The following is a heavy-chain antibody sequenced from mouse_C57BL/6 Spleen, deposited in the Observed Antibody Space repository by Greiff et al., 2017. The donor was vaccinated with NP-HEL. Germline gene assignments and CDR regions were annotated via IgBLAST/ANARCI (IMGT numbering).Heavy chain of an antibody. Sequence: VQLQQPGAELVRPGTSVKLSCKASGYTFTSYWMHWVKQRPGQGLEWIGLIDPSDGYTNYNQKFKGKATLTVDTSSSTAYMQLSSLTSEDSAVYDCASYDGGSTDWYFDVWGTGTTVTVSS. CDR1: GYTFTSYW. J-gene: IGHJ1*03. V-gene: IGHV1-59*01. D-gene: IGHD1-1*01. CDR3: ASYDGGSTDWYFDV. CDR2: IDPSDGYT.